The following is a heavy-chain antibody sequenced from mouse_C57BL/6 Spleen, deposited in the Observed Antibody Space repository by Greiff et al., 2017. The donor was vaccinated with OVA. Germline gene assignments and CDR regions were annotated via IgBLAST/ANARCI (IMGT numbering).Heavy chain of an antibody. CDR2: IWTGGGT. CDR3: ASMVTTWDYYAMDY. J-gene: IGHJ4*01. CDR1: GFSLTSYA. D-gene: IGHD2-2*01. Sequence: VKLMESGPGLVAPSQSLSITCTVSGFSLTSYAISWVRQPPGKGLEWLGVIWTGGGTNYNSALKSRLSISKDNSKSQVFLKMNSLQTDDTARDDCASMVTTWDYYAMDYWGQGTSVTVSS. V-gene: IGHV2-9-1*01.